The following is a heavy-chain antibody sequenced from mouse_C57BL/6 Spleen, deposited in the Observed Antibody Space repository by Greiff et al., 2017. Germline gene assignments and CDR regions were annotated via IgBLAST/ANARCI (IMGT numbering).Heavy chain of an antibody. J-gene: IGHJ4*01. CDR1: GYTFTSYW. CDR2: IDPSDSYT. D-gene: IGHD1-1*01. V-gene: IGHV1-69*01. Sequence: VQLQQPGAELVMPGASVKLSCKASGYTFTSYWMHWVKQRPGQGLEWIGEIDPSDSYTNYNQKFKGKSTLTVDKSSSTAYMQLSSLTSEDSAVYYCARQDYGSSRYAMDYWGQGTSVTVSS. CDR3: ARQDYGSSRYAMDY.